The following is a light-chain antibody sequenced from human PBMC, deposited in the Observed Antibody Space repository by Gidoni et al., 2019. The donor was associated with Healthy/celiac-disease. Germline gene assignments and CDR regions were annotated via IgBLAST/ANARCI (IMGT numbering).Light chain of an antibody. CDR1: QSISSW. J-gene: IGKJ3*01. V-gene: IGKV1-5*03. CDR2: KAS. Sequence: DLQMTQSPSTLSASVGDRVTIPCRASQSISSWLAWYQHKPGKAPKLLIYKASSVESGVPSRFSGSGSGTEFTLTINSLQPDDFATYYCQQYNSAFGPGTKVDIK. CDR3: QQYNSA.